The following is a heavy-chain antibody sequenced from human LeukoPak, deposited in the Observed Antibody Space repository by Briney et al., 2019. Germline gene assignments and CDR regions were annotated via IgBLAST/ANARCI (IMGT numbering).Heavy chain of an antibody. J-gene: IGHJ4*02. Sequence: ASVKVSCKASGYTFTGYYIHWVRQAPGQGLEWMGWINPNCGGTNYAQKFQGRVTMTRDTSISTAYMELSRLRSDDTAVYYCARDRGYSYGNYFDYWGQGTLVTVSS. CDR1: GYTFTGYY. V-gene: IGHV1-2*02. D-gene: IGHD5-18*01. CDR2: INPNCGGT. CDR3: ARDRGYSYGNYFDY.